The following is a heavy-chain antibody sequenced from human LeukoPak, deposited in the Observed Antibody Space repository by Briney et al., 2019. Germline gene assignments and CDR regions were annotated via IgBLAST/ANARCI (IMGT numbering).Heavy chain of an antibody. V-gene: IGHV3-23*01. Sequence: PGGSLRLSCAASGFTFSSYGMSWVRQAPGKGLEWVSGISGSGGSTYYADSVKGRFTISRDNSKNTLYLQMNSLGAEDTAVYYCAKHVSGSLFYFDYWGQRTLVTVSS. J-gene: IGHJ4*02. CDR2: ISGSGGST. CDR1: GFTFSSYG. CDR3: AKHVSGSLFYFDY. D-gene: IGHD3-10*01.